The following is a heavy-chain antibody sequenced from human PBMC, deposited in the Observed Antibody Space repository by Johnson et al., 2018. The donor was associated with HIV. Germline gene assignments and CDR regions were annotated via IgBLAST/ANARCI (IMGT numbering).Heavy chain of an antibody. J-gene: IGHJ3*02. CDR1: GFTVSSYY. V-gene: IGHV3-53*01. Sequence: VQLVESGGGLIQPGGSLRLSCAASGFTVSSYYMSWVRQAPGKGLEWVSVIYSGGSTYYADSVKGRFTISRDISKNTLFLQMNSLRAEDTAVYYCARPVIAADDAFDIWGQGTMVIVSS. CDR3: ARPVIAADDAFDI. D-gene: IGHD6-13*01. CDR2: IYSGGST.